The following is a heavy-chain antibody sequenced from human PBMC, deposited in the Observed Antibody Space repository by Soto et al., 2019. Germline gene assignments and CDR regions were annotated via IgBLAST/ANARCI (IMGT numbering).Heavy chain of an antibody. CDR2: IYYSGST. CDR3: ARFLVPSAIDS. V-gene: IGHV4-39*01. CDR1: SGSISSSSYY. J-gene: IGHJ4*02. D-gene: IGHD2-2*01. Sequence: SETLSLTCSVSSGSISSSSYYWGWIRQPPGKGLEWIGIIYYSGSTYSNPSLQSRVTISVDTSKNQFSLKLSSVIAADTAVYYCARFLVPSAIDSWGQGTLVTVSS.